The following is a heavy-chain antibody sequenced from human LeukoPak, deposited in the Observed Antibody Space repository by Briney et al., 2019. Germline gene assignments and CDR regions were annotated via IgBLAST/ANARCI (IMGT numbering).Heavy chain of an antibody. Sequence: GGSLRLSCAASGLTFSNYAMNWVRQAPGKGLEWVSGVGGSGHTTYYADSVKGRFTISRDNSQNTLYLQMNSLRADDTAVYYCAKDLSSSSAFDIWGQGTMVTVSS. CDR2: VGGSGHTT. J-gene: IGHJ3*02. V-gene: IGHV3-23*01. CDR1: GLTFSNYA. D-gene: IGHD6-13*01. CDR3: AKDLSSSSAFDI.